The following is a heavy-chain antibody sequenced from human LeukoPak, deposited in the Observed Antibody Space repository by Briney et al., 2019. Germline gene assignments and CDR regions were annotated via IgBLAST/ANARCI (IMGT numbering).Heavy chain of an antibody. J-gene: IGHJ3*02. CDR2: IKQEGGEK. CDR3: ARGRGGVNGAFDI. Sequence: GGSLRLSCAASRFTFRSFWMNWVRQAPGKGLEWVANIKQEGGEKHYVDSVKGRFTISRDNAKNSLYLQMNSLRVEDTAIYYCARGRGGVNGAFDIWGQGTVVTVSS. V-gene: IGHV3-7*01. CDR1: RFTFRSFW. D-gene: IGHD2-21*01.